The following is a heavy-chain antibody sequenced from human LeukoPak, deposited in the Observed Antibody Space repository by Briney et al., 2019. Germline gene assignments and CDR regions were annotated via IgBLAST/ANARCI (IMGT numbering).Heavy chain of an antibody. J-gene: IGHJ4*02. V-gene: IGHV3-7*01. CDR1: GFPVSSNC. D-gene: IGHD4-23*01. CDR2: IEQDGSTK. CDR3: ARDYDGNLEY. Sequence: PGGSLRLSCAASGFPVSSNCMTWVRQAPGKGLEWVANIEQDGSTKYYADSVKGRFTISRDNAKNSLYLQMNSLRAEDTAVYYCARDYDGNLEYWGQGTPVTVSS.